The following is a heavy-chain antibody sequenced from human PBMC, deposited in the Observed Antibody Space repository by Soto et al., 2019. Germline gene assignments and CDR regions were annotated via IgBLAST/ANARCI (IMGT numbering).Heavy chain of an antibody. J-gene: IGHJ4*02. CDR2: IIPMFGTA. CDR3: ARDYGHDGSCGSCYLFF. CDR1: GGTFSSYV. D-gene: IGHD2-15*01. V-gene: IGHV1-69*01. Sequence: QVQLVQSGAEVKKPWSSVRVSCKASGGTFSSYVLNWVRQAPGQGLEWMGGIIPMFGTARYAQKFQGRVTITADESTSTVNMELSSLRSEDTAVYYCARDYGHDGSCGSCYLFFWGQGTLVTVSS.